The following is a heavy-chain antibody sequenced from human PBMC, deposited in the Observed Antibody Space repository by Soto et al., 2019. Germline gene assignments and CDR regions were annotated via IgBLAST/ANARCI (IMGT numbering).Heavy chain of an antibody. CDR2: INPNSGGT. CDR3: ARRDGTSPWVI. J-gene: IGHJ3*02. D-gene: IGHD3-16*01. V-gene: IGHV1-2*02. Sequence: ASVKVSFKASGYTFTGYYMHWLRQAPGQGLEWMGWINPNSGGTNYAQKFQGRVTMTRDTSISTAYMELSRLRSDDTAVYYCARRDGTSPWVIWGQGTMVTVSS. CDR1: GYTFTGYY.